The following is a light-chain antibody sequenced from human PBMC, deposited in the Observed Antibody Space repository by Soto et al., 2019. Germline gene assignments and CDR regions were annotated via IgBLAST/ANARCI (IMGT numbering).Light chain of an antibody. Sequence: QSALTQPRSVSGSPGQSVTISCTGTSSDVGGFNSVSWYQQHPGKAPKLMIYDLNKRPSGVPDRFSGSKSGSTASLTISGLQAEDEADYYCCSYAGSYSYAFATGTKVTVL. CDR3: CSYAGSYSYA. CDR2: DLN. J-gene: IGLJ1*01. V-gene: IGLV2-11*01. CDR1: SSDVGGFNS.